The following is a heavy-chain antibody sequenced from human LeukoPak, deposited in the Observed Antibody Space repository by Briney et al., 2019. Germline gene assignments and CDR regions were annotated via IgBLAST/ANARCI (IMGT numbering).Heavy chain of an antibody. J-gene: IGHJ4*02. V-gene: IGHV4-59*12. CDR1: GGSLSSYY. CDR3: ARGNLYFDY. D-gene: IGHD1-14*01. Sequence: SETLSLTCTVSGGSLSSYYWSWIRQPPGKGLEWIGYIYYSGSTNYNPSLKSRVTISVDTFKNQFSLKLSSVTAADTAVYYCARGNLYFDYWGQGTLVTVSS. CDR2: IYYSGST.